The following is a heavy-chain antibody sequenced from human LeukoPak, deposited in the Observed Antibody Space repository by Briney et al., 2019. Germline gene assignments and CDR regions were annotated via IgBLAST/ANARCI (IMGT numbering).Heavy chain of an antibody. Sequence: GGSLRLFCEASGFTFSDYILDWVRQAPGKGLEWVGRIRRRSKNYTTEYAASVKDRFLISRDDSKNSLYLHMNGLKTEDTAVYYCSRDGTLSDDSGFDIWGQGTMVTVSS. D-gene: IGHD3-22*01. CDR2: IRRRSKNYTT. CDR3: SRDGTLSDDSGFDI. V-gene: IGHV3-72*01. J-gene: IGHJ3*02. CDR1: GFTFSDYI.